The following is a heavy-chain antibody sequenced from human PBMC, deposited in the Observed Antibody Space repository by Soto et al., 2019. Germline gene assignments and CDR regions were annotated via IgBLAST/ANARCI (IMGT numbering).Heavy chain of an antibody. CDR2: IYYSGST. CDR3: ATRGGRFNYGMDA. Sequence: SATLSLTCTVSVGSIRSYYWSWIRQPPGKRLEWIGYIYYSGSTNYNPSLKSRVTISVDTSKNQLSLKLSSVTAADTAGYYCATRGGRFNYGMDAWGQGTTVTVSS. V-gene: IGHV4-59*01. CDR1: VGSIRSYY. D-gene: IGHD3-10*01. J-gene: IGHJ6*02.